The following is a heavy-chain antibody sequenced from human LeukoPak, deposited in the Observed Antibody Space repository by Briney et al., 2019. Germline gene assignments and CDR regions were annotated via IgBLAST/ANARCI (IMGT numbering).Heavy chain of an antibody. J-gene: IGHJ4*02. CDR1: GFTFSSYA. V-gene: IGHV3-23*01. D-gene: IGHD4-23*01. CDR3: AKGRTRWVKEEYDY. CDR2: ISGSGDST. Sequence: GGSLRLSCAASGFTFSSYAMSWVRQTPGKGLEWVSAISGSGDSTYYADSVKGRFAMSRDNSKNTLFLQMNSLRAEDTALYYCAKGRTRWVKEEYDYWGQGTLVTVSS.